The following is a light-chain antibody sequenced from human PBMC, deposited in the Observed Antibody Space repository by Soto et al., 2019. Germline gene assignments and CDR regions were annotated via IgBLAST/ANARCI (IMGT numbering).Light chain of an antibody. V-gene: IGLV1-44*01. J-gene: IGLJ1*01. CDR3: AAWDDSLNGYV. CDR1: SSNIGSNA. CDR2: RNN. Sequence: QSALTQPPSASGTPGQRVTMSCSGSSSNIGSNAVNWYRQLPGTAPKLLIYRNNERPSGVPDRFSGSKSGTSASLAISGLQSEDEADYYCAAWDDSLNGYVFGTGTKVTVL.